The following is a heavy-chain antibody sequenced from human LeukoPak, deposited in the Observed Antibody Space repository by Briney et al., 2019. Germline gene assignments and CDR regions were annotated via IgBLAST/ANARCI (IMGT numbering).Heavy chain of an antibody. CDR3: AKEGCGGDCFDY. Sequence: PGGSLRLSCAASGLTFRSYGMHWVRQAPGKGLEWVAVISDEGSKKHYADSVKGRFSISRDNSKNTLFLQMNSLRDEDTAVYYCAKEGCGGDCFDYWGQGTLVTVSS. CDR2: ISDEGSKK. J-gene: IGHJ4*02. CDR1: GLTFRSYG. V-gene: IGHV3-30*18. D-gene: IGHD2-21*01.